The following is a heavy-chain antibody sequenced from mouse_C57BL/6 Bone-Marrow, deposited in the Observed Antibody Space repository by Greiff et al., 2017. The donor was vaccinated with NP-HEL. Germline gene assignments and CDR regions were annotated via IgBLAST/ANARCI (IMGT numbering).Heavy chain of an antibody. CDR3: TTLYGSSYG. V-gene: IGHV14-4*01. CDR1: GFNIKDDY. J-gene: IGHJ2*01. Sequence: VQLKESGAELVRPGASVKLSCTASGFNIKDDYMHWVKQRPEQGLEWIGWIDPENGDTEYASKFQGKATITADTSSNTAYLQLSSLTSEDTAVYYCTTLYGSSYGWGQGTTLTVSS. D-gene: IGHD1-1*01. CDR2: IDPENGDT.